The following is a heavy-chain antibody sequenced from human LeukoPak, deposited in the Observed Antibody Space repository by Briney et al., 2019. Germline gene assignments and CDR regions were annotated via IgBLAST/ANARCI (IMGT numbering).Heavy chain of an antibody. D-gene: IGHD6-19*01. J-gene: IGHJ4*02. Sequence: SETLSLTCTVSGDSISNYYWSWIRQPAGKGLEWIGRIYASGSTNYNPSLKSRVTVSVDTSKNQFSLKLSSVTAADTAVYYCARGLWGSGWYGIFDYWGQGTLVTVSS. V-gene: IGHV4-4*07. CDR3: ARGLWGSGWYGIFDY. CDR2: IYASGST. CDR1: GDSISNYY.